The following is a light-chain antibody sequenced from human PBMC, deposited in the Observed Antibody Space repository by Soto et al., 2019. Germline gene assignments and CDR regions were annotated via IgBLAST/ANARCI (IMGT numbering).Light chain of an antibody. Sequence: DIQMTQSPSTLSASVGDRVTITCRASQNINTWLAWYQQKPGQAPKLLIYEGSTLESGVPSRFSGSGSGTEFTLTISSLQPDDFATFYCQQYNTYSRTFGQGTKVEVK. J-gene: IGKJ1*01. V-gene: IGKV1-5*03. CDR3: QQYNTYSRT. CDR2: EGS. CDR1: QNINTW.